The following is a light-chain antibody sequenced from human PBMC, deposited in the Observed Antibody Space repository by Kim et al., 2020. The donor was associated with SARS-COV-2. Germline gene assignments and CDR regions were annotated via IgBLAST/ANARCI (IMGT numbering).Light chain of an antibody. J-gene: IGLJ3*02. CDR2: EVS. CDR1: SSDVGSYNR. V-gene: IGLV2-18*02. CDR3: CSYAGNFSWV. Sequence: GQSGTISCTGTSSDVGSYNRVSWYQQPPGTAPKFIMYEVSNRPSGVPDRFSGSRSGNTASLTISGLQAEDEADYYCCSYAGNFSWVFGGGTQLTVL.